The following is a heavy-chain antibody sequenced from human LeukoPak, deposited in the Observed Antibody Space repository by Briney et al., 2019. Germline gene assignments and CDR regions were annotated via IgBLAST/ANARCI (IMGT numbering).Heavy chain of an antibody. CDR1: GFSISPFW. CDR3: ARSSKAESTRYSSGWYSGPPYYYGMDV. V-gene: IGHV3-7*05. CDR2: IRPDGGEK. D-gene: IGHD6-19*01. J-gene: IGHJ6*02. Sequence: GGSLRLSCAGSGFSISPFWMSWVRQAPGKGLEWVANIRPDGGEKYYVDSVKGRFTISRDKAKNSLYLQMDSLRAEDTAVYYCARSSKAESTRYSSGWYSGPPYYYGMDVWGQGTTVTVSS.